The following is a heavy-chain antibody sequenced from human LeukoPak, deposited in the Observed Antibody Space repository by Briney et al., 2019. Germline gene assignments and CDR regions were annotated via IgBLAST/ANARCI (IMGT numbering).Heavy chain of an antibody. V-gene: IGHV4-61*02. CDR1: GGSISSGTYY. CDR3: ARLFYCSSTSCAWFDP. D-gene: IGHD2-2*01. Sequence: SQTLSLTCTVSGGSISSGTYYWNWIRQPAGKGLEWIGRIYTSGSTNYNPSLKSRVTISVDTSKNQFSLKLSSVTAADTAVYYCARLFYCSSTSCAWFDPWGQGTLVTVSS. J-gene: IGHJ5*02. CDR2: IYTSGST.